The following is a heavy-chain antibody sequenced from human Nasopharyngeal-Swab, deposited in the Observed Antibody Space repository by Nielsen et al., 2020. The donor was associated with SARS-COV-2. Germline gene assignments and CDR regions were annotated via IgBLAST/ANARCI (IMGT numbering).Heavy chain of an antibody. J-gene: IGHJ2*01. V-gene: IGHV3-30*03. CDR2: ISYDGSNK. D-gene: IGHD6-19*01. Sequence: GESLKISCAASGFTFSSYGMHWVRQAPGKGLEWVAVISYDGSNKYYADSVKGRFTISRDNSKNTLYLQMNSLRAEDTAVYYCARTGAGTPYWYFDLWGRGTLVTVSS. CDR1: GFTFSSYG. CDR3: ARTGAGTPYWYFDL.